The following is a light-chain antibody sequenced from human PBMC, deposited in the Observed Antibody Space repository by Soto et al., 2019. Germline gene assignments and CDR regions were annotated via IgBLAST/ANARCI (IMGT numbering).Light chain of an antibody. Sequence: DIQMTQSPSSLSASVGDRVTITCRASQSIGRYLNWYQQKPGKAPKLLIYAASSLQSGVPSRFSGSGSGTDFTLTISSLQPEDFATYYCQQTYSTPPTFGQGTKVDIK. CDR2: AAS. CDR3: QQTYSTPPT. V-gene: IGKV1-39*01. J-gene: IGKJ1*01. CDR1: QSIGRY.